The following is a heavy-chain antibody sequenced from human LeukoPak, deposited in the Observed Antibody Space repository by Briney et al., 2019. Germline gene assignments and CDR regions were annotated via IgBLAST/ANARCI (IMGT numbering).Heavy chain of an antibody. CDR1: GFTFSSYE. V-gene: IGHV3-48*03. Sequence: GGSLRLSCAASGFTFSSYEMNWVRQAPGKGLEWVSYITSSGSAIYYADSVKGRFTISRDNAKNSLYLQMNSLRAEDTAVYYCARAYSSGWYDAFDIWGQGTMVTVSS. CDR3: ARAYSSGWYDAFDI. CDR2: ITSSGSAI. D-gene: IGHD6-19*01. J-gene: IGHJ3*02.